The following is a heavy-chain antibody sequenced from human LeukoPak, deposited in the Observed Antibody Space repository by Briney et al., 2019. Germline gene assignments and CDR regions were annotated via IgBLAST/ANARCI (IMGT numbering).Heavy chain of an antibody. CDR3: ARRGYSYGPDLYYYYYGMDV. V-gene: IGHV1-18*04. CDR1: GYTFTSYY. Sequence: ASVKVSCKASGYTFTSYYMHWVRQAPGQGLEWMGWISAYNGNTNYAQKLQGRVTMTTDTSTSTAYMELRSLRSDDTAVYYCARRGYSYGPDLYYYYYGMDVWGQGTTVTVSS. J-gene: IGHJ6*02. CDR2: ISAYNGNT. D-gene: IGHD5-18*01.